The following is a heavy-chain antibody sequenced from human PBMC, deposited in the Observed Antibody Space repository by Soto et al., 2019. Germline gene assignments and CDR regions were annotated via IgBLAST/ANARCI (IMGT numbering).Heavy chain of an antibody. D-gene: IGHD1-1*01. J-gene: IGHJ4*02. V-gene: IGHV4-59*08. CDR1: GGSISGYY. CDR3: ARHSNEYRKSLDY. CDR2: IYYSGST. Sequence: QLQLQESGPGLVKPSETLSLTCTVSGGSISGYYWSWIRQSPGKGLEWIAYIYYSGSTNSNPSLKSGVTVSVDTSKNQFSLKLSAVTAADTAVYYCARHSNEYRKSLDYWGKGTLVTVSS.